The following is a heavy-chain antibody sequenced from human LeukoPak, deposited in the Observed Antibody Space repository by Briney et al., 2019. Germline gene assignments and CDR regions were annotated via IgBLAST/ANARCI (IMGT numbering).Heavy chain of an antibody. J-gene: IGHJ3*01. V-gene: IGHV3-53*04. CDR1: GFTVSSNY. CDR3: AKDIQLSA. CDR2: IYSGGST. D-gene: IGHD5-24*01. Sequence: PGGSLRLSCAASGFTVSSNYMSWVRQAPGKGLEWVSVIYSGGSTYYADSVKGRFTISRHISQNTLYLQMNSLRAEDTAVYYCAKDIQLSAWGLGTMVTVSS.